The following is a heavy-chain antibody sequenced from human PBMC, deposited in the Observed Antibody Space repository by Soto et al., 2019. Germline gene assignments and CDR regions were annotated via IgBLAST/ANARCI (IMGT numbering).Heavy chain of an antibody. CDR1: GFTFSSYA. CDR3: VTSTRYYYDSSGYPY. Sequence: GGSLRLSCSASGFTFSSYAMHWVRQAPGKGLEYVSAISSNGGSTYYADSVKGRFTISRDNSKNTLYLQMSSLRAEDTAVYYCVTSTRYYYDSSGYPYWGQGTLVTSPQ. CDR2: ISSNGGST. J-gene: IGHJ4*02. V-gene: IGHV3-64D*06. D-gene: IGHD3-22*01.